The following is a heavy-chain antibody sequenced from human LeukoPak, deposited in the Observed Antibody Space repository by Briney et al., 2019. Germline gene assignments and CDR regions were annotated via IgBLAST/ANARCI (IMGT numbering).Heavy chain of an antibody. CDR1: GYSFTSYG. D-gene: IGHD3-22*01. V-gene: IGHV1-2*02. Sequence: ASVKVSCKASGYSFTSYGFSWVRQAPGQGLEWMGWINPNSGGTNYAQKFQGRVTMTRDTSISTAYMELSRLRSDDTAVYYCARGYPYYYDSSGYYDYWGQGTLVTVSS. J-gene: IGHJ4*02. CDR3: ARGYPYYYDSSGYYDY. CDR2: INPNSGGT.